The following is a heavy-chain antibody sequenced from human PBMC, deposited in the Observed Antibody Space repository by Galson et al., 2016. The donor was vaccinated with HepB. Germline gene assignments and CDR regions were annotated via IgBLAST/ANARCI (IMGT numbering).Heavy chain of an antibody. CDR1: GYSFTSSA. Sequence: SVKVSCKASGYSFTSSAMQWVRQAPGQRLEWMGWINAGNGNTKYSQKFQGRVTITRDTSASTAYMELSSLRSEDTAVYYCASGGYCSSTSCYDPPGYYYGMGGWGQGTTVTVSS. CDR3: ASGGYCSSTSCYDPPGYYYGMGG. D-gene: IGHD2-2*01. J-gene: IGHJ6*02. V-gene: IGHV1-3*01. CDR2: INAGNGNT.